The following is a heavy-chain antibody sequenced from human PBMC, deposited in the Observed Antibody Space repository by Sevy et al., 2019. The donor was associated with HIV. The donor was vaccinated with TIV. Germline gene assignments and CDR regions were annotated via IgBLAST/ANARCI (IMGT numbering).Heavy chain of an antibody. CDR2: FDPGDGDAET. J-gene: IGHJ5*02. V-gene: IGHV1-24*01. CDR1: GYTLTEFS. Sequence: ASLKVSCKVSGYTLTEFSIHWVRQAPGKGLEWMGGFDPGDGDAETPYAQKFRDRLTMTADTSTDTVYMELSSLRSEDTAVYYCATVGLRYCSGSSCYQGDWFDPWGQGTLVTVSS. D-gene: IGHD2-15*01. CDR3: ATVGLRYCSGSSCYQGDWFDP.